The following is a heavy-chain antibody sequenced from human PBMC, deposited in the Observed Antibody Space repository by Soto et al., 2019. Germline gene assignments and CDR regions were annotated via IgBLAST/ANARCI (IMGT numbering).Heavy chain of an antibody. J-gene: IGHJ4*02. CDR1: GGSISSGDFY. V-gene: IGHV4-30-4*01. Sequence: SETLSLTCTVSGGSISSGDFYWSWIRQPPGKGLEWIGYIYYSGSTYYNPSLESRVTISLDTSKNQFSLKLSSVTAADTAVYYCARVRSHFDYWGQGTLVTVSS. CDR3: ARVRSHFDY. CDR2: IYYSGST. D-gene: IGHD2-15*01.